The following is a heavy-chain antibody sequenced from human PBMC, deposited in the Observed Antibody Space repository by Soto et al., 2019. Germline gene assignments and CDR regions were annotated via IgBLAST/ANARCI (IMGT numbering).Heavy chain of an antibody. CDR2: INPIFGTA. V-gene: IGHV1-69*06. CDR3: AREAVVPAAISGFRCGTYV. Sequence: QVQLVQSGAEVKKPGSSVKVSCKASGGTFSSYAISWVRQAPGQGLEWMGGINPIFGTANYAQKFKGRITITADNSTSPAEMELRILGSEYTAVYYCAREAVVPAAISGFRCGTYVWGQGTTVTFSS. J-gene: IGHJ6*02. D-gene: IGHD2-2*01. CDR1: GGTFSSYA.